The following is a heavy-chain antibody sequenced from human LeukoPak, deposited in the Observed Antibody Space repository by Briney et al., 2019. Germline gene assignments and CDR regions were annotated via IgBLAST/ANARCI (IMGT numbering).Heavy chain of an antibody. CDR2: IIPIFGTA. J-gene: IGHJ6*03. CDR3: ASNHYGSGSYCKSHDYYMDV. V-gene: IGHV1-69*05. D-gene: IGHD3-10*01. Sequence: SVKVSCKASGGTFSSYAISWVRQAPGQGLEWMGGIIPIFGTANYAQKFQGRVTITTDESTSTAYMELSSLRSEDTAVYYCASNHYGSGSYCKSHDYYMDVWGKGTTVTVSS. CDR1: GGTFSSYA.